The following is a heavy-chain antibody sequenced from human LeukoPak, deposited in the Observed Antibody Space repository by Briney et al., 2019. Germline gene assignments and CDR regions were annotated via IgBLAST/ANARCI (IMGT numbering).Heavy chain of an antibody. CDR1: GFTFSSYA. J-gene: IGHJ4*02. D-gene: IGHD3-22*01. CDR2: ISYDGSNK. CDR3: ARDEFRPGEVVVIIY. Sequence: GRSLRLSCAASGFTFSSYAMHWVRQAPGKGLEWVAVISYDGSNKYYADSAKGRFTISRDNSKNTLYLQMNSLRAEDTAVYYCARDEFRPGEVVVIIYWGQGTLVTVSS. V-gene: IGHV3-30-3*01.